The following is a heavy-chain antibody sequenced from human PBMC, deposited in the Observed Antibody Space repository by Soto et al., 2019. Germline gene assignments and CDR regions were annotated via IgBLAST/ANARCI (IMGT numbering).Heavy chain of an antibody. D-gene: IGHD6-6*01. CDR2: MSNNSSNI. CDR3: AREGGIAARGGNYYGMDV. V-gene: IGHV3-21*01. CDR1: GFTFSRYA. J-gene: IGHJ6*02. Sequence: GGSLRLSCAASGFTFSRYAMHWFRQAPGKGLEWVAFMSNNSSNIYYADSVKGRFTISRDNAKNPLYLQMNSLRAEDTAVYYCAREGGIAARGGNYYGMDVWGQGTTVTV.